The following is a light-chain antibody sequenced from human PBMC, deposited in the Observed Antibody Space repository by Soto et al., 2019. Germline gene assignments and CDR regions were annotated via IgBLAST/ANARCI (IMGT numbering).Light chain of an antibody. CDR3: DSYSGSTTSYV. V-gene: IGLV2-14*01. CDR1: SSDVGGYNY. J-gene: IGLJ1*01. CDR2: DVS. Sequence: QSVLTKPASVSRSPRQAIAISCKGTSSDVGGYNYVSWYQQYPGKAPKLMIYDVSSRPSGVSSRFSGSKSGNTASLTISGLQAEDEADYYSDSYSGSTTSYVSGTGTKVTVL.